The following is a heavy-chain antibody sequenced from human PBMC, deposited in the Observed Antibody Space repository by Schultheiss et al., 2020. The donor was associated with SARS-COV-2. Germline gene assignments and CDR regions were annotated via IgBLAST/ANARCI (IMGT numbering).Heavy chain of an antibody. Sequence: SGPTLVKPTQTLTLTCTFSGFSLSTSGVGVGWIRQPPGKALEWLALIYWDDDKYYSTSLKTRLTISKDTSKNQVVLTMTNMDPVDTATYYCARSSSSTSYYYYYMDVWGKGTTVTVSS. D-gene: IGHD2-2*01. J-gene: IGHJ6*03. CDR3: ARSSSSTSYYYYYMDV. CDR1: GFSLSTSGVG. CDR2: IYWDDDK. V-gene: IGHV2-70*01.